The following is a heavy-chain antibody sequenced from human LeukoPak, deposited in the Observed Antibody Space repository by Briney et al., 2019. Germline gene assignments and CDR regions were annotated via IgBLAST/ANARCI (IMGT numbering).Heavy chain of an antibody. D-gene: IGHD3-22*01. CDR2: IKRKTDGGTT. V-gene: IGHV3-15*01. J-gene: IGHJ4*02. CDR3: TTGYYYDSSGYYSDY. CDR1: GFTFSNAW. Sequence: GGSLRLSCAASGFTFSNAWMSWVRQAPGKGLEWVGRIKRKTDGGTTDYAAPVKGRFTISRDDSKNTLYLQMNSLKTEDTAVYYCTTGYYYDSSGYYSDYWGQGTLVTVSS.